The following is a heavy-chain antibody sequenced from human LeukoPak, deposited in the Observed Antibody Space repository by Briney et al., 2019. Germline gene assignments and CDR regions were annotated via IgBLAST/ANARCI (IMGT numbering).Heavy chain of an antibody. CDR2: IIPIFGTA. CDR1: GGTFSSYA. D-gene: IGHD6-19*01. J-gene: IGHJ6*03. Sequence: ASVKVSCKASGGTFSSYAISWVRQAPGQGLEWMGGIIPIFGTANYAQKFQGRVTITADKSTSTAYMELSSLRSDDTAVYYCAIGGDPAGKYYYYYYMDVWGKGTTVTISS. V-gene: IGHV1-69*06. CDR3: AIGGDPAGKYYYYYYMDV.